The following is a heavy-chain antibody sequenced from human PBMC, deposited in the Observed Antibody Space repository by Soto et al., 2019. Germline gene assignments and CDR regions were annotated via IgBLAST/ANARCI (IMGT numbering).Heavy chain of an antibody. Sequence: SETLSLTCTFSGCSISSGDYYWSWIRQPPGKGLEWIGYIYYSGSTYYNPSLKSRVTLSVDTSKNQFSLKLSSVTAADTAVYYCARDNGIDYGDYRAYFDYWGQGTLVTVSS. CDR3: ARDNGIDYGDYRAYFDY. V-gene: IGHV4-30-4*01. CDR2: IYYSGST. CDR1: GCSISSGDYY. J-gene: IGHJ4*02. D-gene: IGHD4-17*01.